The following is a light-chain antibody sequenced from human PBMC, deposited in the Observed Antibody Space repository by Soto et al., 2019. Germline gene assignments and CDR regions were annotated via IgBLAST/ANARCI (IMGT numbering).Light chain of an antibody. Sequence: QPVLTQSPSASASLGASVKLTCILSRGHSSYAIAWHQQQPEKGPRYLMKLNSDGSHSKGDGIPDRFSGSSSGAERYLTISGLQSEDEADYYCQTWGTGIRVFGGGTKVTVL. CDR1: RGHSSYA. CDR2: LNSDGSH. V-gene: IGLV4-69*01. CDR3: QTWGTGIRV. J-gene: IGLJ2*01.